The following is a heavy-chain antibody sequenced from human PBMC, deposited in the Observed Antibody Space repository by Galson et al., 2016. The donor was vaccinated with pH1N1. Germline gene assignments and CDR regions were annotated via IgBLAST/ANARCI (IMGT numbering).Heavy chain of an antibody. D-gene: IGHD4-17*01. Sequence: SLRLSCAASGSNSDYNMNWVRLAPGKGLEWVSSISGSGGRKHYADSVPGRFIISRDNSKNTLYLQMNSLSAGDTALYFCAKGGYGDYGLDVFDSWGQGTMVIVSS. CDR2: ISGSGGRK. J-gene: IGHJ3*02. CDR3: AKGGYGDYGLDVFDS. CDR1: GSNSDYN. V-gene: IGHV3-23*01.